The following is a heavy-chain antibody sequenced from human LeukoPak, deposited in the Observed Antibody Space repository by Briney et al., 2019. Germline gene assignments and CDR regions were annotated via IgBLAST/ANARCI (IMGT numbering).Heavy chain of an antibody. CDR2: IIPIFGTA. D-gene: IGHD6-13*01. J-gene: IGHJ5*02. CDR3: ARDGIAARFDP. CDR1: GGTFSSYA. Sequence: GASVKVSCKASGGTFSSYAISWVRQAPGQGLERMGGIIPIFGTANYAQKSQGRVTITADKSTSTAYMELSSLRSEDTAVYYCARDGIAARFDPWGQGTLVTVSS. V-gene: IGHV1-69*06.